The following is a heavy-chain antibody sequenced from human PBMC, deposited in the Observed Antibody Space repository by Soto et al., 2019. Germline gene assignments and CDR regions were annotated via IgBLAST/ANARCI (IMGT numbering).Heavy chain of an antibody. CDR3: ASSADEGCGGDCYLGDYYYYMDV. V-gene: IGHV3-21*01. Sequence: GGSLRLSCAASGFTFSSYAMSWVRQAPGKGLEWVSSISSSSSYIYYADSVKGRFTISRDNAKNSLYLQMNSLRAEDTAVYYCASSADEGCGGDCYLGDYYYYMDVWGKGTTVTVSS. CDR2: ISSSSSYI. CDR1: GFTFSSYA. J-gene: IGHJ6*03. D-gene: IGHD2-21*01.